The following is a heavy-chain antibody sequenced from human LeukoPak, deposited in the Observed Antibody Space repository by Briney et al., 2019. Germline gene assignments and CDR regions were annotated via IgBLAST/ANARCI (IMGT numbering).Heavy chain of an antibody. D-gene: IGHD3-10*01. Sequence: ASVKVSCKVSGYTSGYTFSSNTISWVRQAPGQGLEWMGWISAYNGNTNYAQKPQGRVTMTTDTSTSTAYMELRSLRSDDTAVYYCARAGAVHYYMDVWGKGTTVTVSS. V-gene: IGHV1-18*01. J-gene: IGHJ6*03. CDR3: ARAGAVHYYMDV. CDR2: ISAYNGNT. CDR1: GYTSGYTFSSNT.